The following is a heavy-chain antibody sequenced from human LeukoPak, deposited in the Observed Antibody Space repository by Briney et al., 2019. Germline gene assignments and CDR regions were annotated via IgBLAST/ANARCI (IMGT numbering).Heavy chain of an antibody. CDR2: IIPNSGGT. J-gene: IGHJ6*03. CDR1: GGTFSSYA. CDR3: ARGTLIGSSTSPRYYYYMDV. Sequence: ASVKVSCKASGGTFSSYAISWVRQAPGQGLEWMGRIIPNSGGTNYAQKFQGRVTMTRDTSISTAYMELSRLRSDDTAVYYCARGTLIGSSTSPRYYYYMDVWGKGTTVTVSS. D-gene: IGHD2-2*01. V-gene: IGHV1-2*02.